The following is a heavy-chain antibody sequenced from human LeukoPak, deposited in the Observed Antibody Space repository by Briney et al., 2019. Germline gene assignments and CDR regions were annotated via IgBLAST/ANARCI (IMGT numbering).Heavy chain of an antibody. V-gene: IGHV4-4*02. Sequence: SGTLSLTCAVSGGSISSSNWWSWVRQPPGKGLEWIGSIYYSGSTYYNPSLKSRVTISVDTSKNQFFLKLSSVTAADTAVYYCARYLGDWGQGTLVTVSS. CDR1: GGSISSSNW. D-gene: IGHD3-16*01. CDR2: IYYSGST. CDR3: ARYLGD. J-gene: IGHJ4*02.